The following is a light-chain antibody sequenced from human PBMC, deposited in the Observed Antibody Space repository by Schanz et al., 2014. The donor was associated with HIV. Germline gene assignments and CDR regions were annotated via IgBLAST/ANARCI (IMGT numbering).Light chain of an antibody. CDR1: SGDVGGYDF. CDR3: SSHAGSLVV. J-gene: IGLJ2*01. CDR2: EVT. V-gene: IGLV2-8*01. Sequence: QSALTQPASVSGSPGQSISISCTGTSGDVGGYDFVSWYQQHPGKAPKLMIYEVTKRPLGVPNRFSGSKSGNTASLTVSGLQAEDETDYYCSSHAGSLVVFGGGTKLTVL.